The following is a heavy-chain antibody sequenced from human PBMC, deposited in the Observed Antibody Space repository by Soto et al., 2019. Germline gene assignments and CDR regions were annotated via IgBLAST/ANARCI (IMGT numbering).Heavy chain of an antibody. J-gene: IGHJ4*02. CDR3: ARSPYYSNFDY. CDR1: GGSISIYY. D-gene: IGHD4-4*01. CDR2: IYYSGST. Sequence: SETLSLTCTVSGGSISIYYWSWIRQPPGKGLEWIGYIYYSGSTNYNPSLMSRVTISVDTSKKLCSLKLSSVTAADTAVYYCARSPYYSNFDYWGQGTLVTVSS. V-gene: IGHV4-59*01.